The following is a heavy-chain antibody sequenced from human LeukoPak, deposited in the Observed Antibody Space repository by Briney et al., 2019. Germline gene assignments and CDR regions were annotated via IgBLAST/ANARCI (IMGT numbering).Heavy chain of an antibody. CDR1: GGTFSSYA. CDR2: IIPIFGTA. Sequence: ASVKVSCKASGGTFSSYAISWVRQAPGQGLEWMGGIIPIFGTANYAQKFQGRVTITADESTSTAYMELSSLRSEDTAVYYCARVYYGSGSYPPSHFDYWGQGTLVTVSS. V-gene: IGHV1-69*13. J-gene: IGHJ4*02. D-gene: IGHD3-10*01. CDR3: ARVYYGSGSYPPSHFDY.